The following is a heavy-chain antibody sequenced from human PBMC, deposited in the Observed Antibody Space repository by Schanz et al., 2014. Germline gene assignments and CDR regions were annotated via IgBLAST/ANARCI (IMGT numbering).Heavy chain of an antibody. CDR3: AKVGPYSGSLGAFDI. CDR1: GFTFSHAW. V-gene: IGHV3-11*05. D-gene: IGHD1-26*01. J-gene: IGHJ3*02. Sequence: VHLVESGGGLSRPGGSLRLSCAASGFTFSHAWMGWVRQAPGKGPEWVSYISSGGSDTYYADSVQGRFTISRDNSKNTLYLQMNSLRAEDSAVYYCAKVGPYSGSLGAFDIWGQGTTVTVSS. CDR2: ISSGGSDT.